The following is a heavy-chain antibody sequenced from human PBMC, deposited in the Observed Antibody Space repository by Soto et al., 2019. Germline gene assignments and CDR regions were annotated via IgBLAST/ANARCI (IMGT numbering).Heavy chain of an antibody. CDR3: ARGVPTSSWYTYYGMGV. V-gene: IGHV1-18*01. CDR2: ISAYNGNT. J-gene: IGHJ6*02. Sequence: ASVKVSCKASGYTFTSYGISWVRQAPGQGLEWMGWISAYNGNTNYAQKLQGRVTMTTDTSTSTAYMELRSLRSDDTAVYYCARGVPTSSWYTYYGMGVWGQGTTVTVSS. D-gene: IGHD6-13*01. CDR1: GYTFTSYG.